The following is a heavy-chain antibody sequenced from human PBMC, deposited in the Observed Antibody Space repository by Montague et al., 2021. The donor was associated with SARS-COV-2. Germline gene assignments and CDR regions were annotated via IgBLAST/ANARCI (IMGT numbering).Heavy chain of an antibody. CDR2: IYGGGSP. Sequence: TLSFTCSVSGDSLSSGSYYWSWIRQPAGKGLEWIGRIYGGGSPNYNPSLKSRVTISGDMSKNQFSLNVSSVTAADTAVYYCTRDPITGTTGTIYNYYGMDVWGQGTTVTVSS. CDR3: TRDPITGTTGTIYNYYGMDV. CDR1: GDSLSSGSYY. J-gene: IGHJ6*02. V-gene: IGHV4-61*02. D-gene: IGHD1-20*01.